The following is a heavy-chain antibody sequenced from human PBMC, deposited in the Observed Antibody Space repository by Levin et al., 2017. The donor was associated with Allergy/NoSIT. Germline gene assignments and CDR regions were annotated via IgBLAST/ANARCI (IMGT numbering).Heavy chain of an antibody. CDR1: GFTFSSYA. J-gene: IGHJ4*02. CDR3: AKDIRYYDSSGYYPNFDY. D-gene: IGHD3-22*01. CDR2: ISGSGGST. V-gene: IGHV3-23*01. Sequence: SGGSLRLSCAASGFTFSSYAMSWVRQAPGKGLEWVSAISGSGGSTYYADSVKGRFTISRDNSKNTLYLQMNSLRAEDTAVYYCAKDIRYYDSSGYYPNFDYWGQGTLVTVSS.